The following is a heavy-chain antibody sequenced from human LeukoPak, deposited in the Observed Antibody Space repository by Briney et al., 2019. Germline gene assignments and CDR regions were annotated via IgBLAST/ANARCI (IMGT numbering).Heavy chain of an antibody. V-gene: IGHV3-74*01. J-gene: IGHJ4*02. Sequence: QPGGSLRLSCAACGFTFSTYWMHWVRQAPGKGLVWVSRINTDGSSTSYADSVKGRFTISRDNAKNTLYLQMNSLRADDTAVYYCARGGLEPVDYWGQGTLVTVSS. CDR3: ARGGLEPVDY. CDR1: GFTFSTYW. CDR2: INTDGSST. D-gene: IGHD1-1*01.